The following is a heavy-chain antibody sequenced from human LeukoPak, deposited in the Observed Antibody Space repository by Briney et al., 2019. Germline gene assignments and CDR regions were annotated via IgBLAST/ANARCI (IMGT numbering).Heavy chain of an antibody. V-gene: IGHV3-20*04. CDR1: GFTFDDYG. Sequence: GGSLRLSCAASGFTFDDYGMSWVRQAPGKGLEWVSGINWNGGSTGYADSVKGRFTISRDNAKNSLYLHMNSLRAEDTALYYCARVIPQLGGATTGFDYWGQGTLVTVSS. J-gene: IGHJ4*02. CDR2: INWNGGST. D-gene: IGHD1-26*01. CDR3: ARVIPQLGGATTGFDY.